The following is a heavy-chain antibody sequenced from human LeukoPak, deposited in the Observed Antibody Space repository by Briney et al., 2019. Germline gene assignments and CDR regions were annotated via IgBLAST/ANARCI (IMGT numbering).Heavy chain of an antibody. CDR2: ISGSGGST. CDR3: AKVLWARYYFDY. J-gene: IGHJ4*02. D-gene: IGHD3-10*01. V-gene: IGHV3-23*01. Sequence: PGGSLRLSCAASGFTFSSYAMSWVRQAPGKGLEWVSAISGSGGSTYYADSVKGRFTISRDNSRNTLYLQMNSLRAEDTAVYYCAKVLWARYYFDYWGQGTLVTVSS. CDR1: GFTFSSYA.